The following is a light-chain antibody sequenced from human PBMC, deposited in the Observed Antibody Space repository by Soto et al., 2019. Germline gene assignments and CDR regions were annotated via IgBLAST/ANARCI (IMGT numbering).Light chain of an antibody. CDR1: QSVSSSY. V-gene: IGKV3-20*01. J-gene: IGKJ3*01. CDR3: QQYYNSPFT. Sequence: EIVLTQSPGTLSLSPGERATLSCRASQSVSSSYLAWYQQKPGQAPRLLIYGASSRATGIPDRFSGSGSGTDFTLTISSLVPDDFPLYYCQQYYNSPFTFGPETKVDIK. CDR2: GAS.